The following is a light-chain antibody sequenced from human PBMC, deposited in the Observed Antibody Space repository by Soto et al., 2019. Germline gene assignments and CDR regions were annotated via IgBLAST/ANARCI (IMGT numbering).Light chain of an antibody. CDR1: QSVSSN. CDR3: QQYNNWPPWT. Sequence: EIVMTPSPATLSVSPWERATLSCRASQSVSSNLAWYQQKPGQAPRLLIYGASTRATGIPARFSGSGSGTEFTLTISSLQSEDFAVYYCQQYNNWPPWTFGQGTKVDI. CDR2: GAS. V-gene: IGKV3-15*01. J-gene: IGKJ1*01.